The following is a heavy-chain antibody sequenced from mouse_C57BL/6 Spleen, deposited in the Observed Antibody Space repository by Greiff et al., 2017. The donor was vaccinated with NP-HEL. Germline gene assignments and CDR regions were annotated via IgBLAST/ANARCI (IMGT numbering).Heavy chain of an antibody. CDR1: GFTFSDYY. Sequence: EVKLQESEGGLVQPGSSMKLSCTASGFTFSDYYMAWVRQIPEKGLEWVANINSDGSSTYYLDSLKSRFINSRDNAKNILYLQMSSLKSEDTATYYCARHYCGRYPWFEDWGPGTLVNVSA. J-gene: IGHJ3*01. CDR2: INSDGSST. CDR3: ARHYCGRYPWFED. D-gene: IGHD1-1*01. V-gene: IGHV5-16*01.